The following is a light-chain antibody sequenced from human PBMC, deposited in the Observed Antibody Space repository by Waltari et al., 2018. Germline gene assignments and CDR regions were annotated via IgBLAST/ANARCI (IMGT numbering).Light chain of an antibody. CDR1: QSISSW. J-gene: IGKJ2*01. V-gene: IGKV1-5*03. CDR2: NAS. CDR3: QQYTSYSPGYT. Sequence: DIQMTQSPSTLSASVGDRVTITCRASQSISSWLAWYKQKPVKAPKLPVYNASNLESGVPTRFSGSVSGTEFSLTISSLQPDDFSTYYCQQYTSYSPGYTFGQGTKLEIK.